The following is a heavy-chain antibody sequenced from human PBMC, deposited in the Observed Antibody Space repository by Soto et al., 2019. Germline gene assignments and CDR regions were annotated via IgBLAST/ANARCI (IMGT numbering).Heavy chain of an antibody. CDR1: GYSFTSYW. D-gene: IGHD1-26*01. Sequence: GESLKISCKGSGYSFTSYWISWVRQMPGKGLEWMGRIDPSDSYTNYSPSFQGHVTISADKSISTAYLQWSSLKASDTAMYYCARLPRGSRDYYYYYGMDAWGQGTTVTVSS. V-gene: IGHV5-10-1*01. CDR2: IDPSDSYT. CDR3: ARLPRGSRDYYYYYGMDA. J-gene: IGHJ6*02.